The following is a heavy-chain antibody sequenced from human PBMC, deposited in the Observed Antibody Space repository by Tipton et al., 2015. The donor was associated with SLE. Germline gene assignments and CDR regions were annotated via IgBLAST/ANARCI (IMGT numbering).Heavy chain of an antibody. D-gene: IGHD2-2*01. CDR3: VVCSPSSCSYFDY. V-gene: IGHV4-39*07. J-gene: IGHJ4*02. CDR2: IYYTGTTT. Sequence: TLSLTCTVSGGSVSSSSKYWAWIRQPPGKGLEWIGSIYYTGTTTYYNSFLKSRVTISVDTSKDQFSLRLTSVTAADTAVYYCVVCSPSSCSYFDYWGQGRLVTVSS. CDR1: GGSVSSSSKY.